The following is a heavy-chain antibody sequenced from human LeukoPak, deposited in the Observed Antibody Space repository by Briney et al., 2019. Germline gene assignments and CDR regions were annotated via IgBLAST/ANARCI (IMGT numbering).Heavy chain of an antibody. CDR3: ASGGGIDAFDI. V-gene: IGHV4-59*01. D-gene: IGHD3-16*01. CDR1: GGSISSYY. CDR2: IYYSGST. J-gene: IGHJ3*02. Sequence: SETLSLTYTVSGGSISSYYWSWIRQPPGKGLEWIGYIYYSGSTNYNPSLKSRVTISVDTSKNQFSLKLSSVTAADTAVYYCASGGGIDAFDIWGQGTMVTVSS.